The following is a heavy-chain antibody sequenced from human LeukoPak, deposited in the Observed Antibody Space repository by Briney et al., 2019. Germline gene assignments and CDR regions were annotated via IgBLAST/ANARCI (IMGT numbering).Heavy chain of an antibody. V-gene: IGHV4-30-4*01. CDR2: IYYSGST. Sequence: SQTLSLTCTVSGGSISSGDYYWSWIRQPPGKGLEWIGYIYYSGSTYYNPSLKSRVTISVDTSKNQFSLKLSSVTAADTAVYYCGRVATVVAANYYYYGMDVWGQGTTVTVSS. CDR1: GGSISSGDYY. J-gene: IGHJ6*02. D-gene: IGHD2-15*01. CDR3: GRVATVVAANYYYYGMDV.